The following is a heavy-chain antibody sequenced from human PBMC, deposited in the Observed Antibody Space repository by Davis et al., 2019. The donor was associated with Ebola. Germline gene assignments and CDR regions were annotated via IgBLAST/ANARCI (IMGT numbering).Heavy chain of an antibody. CDR3: ARTSIVGTTTTASDI. CDR1: GYTFTDYY. J-gene: IGHJ3*02. D-gene: IGHD1-26*01. Sequence: AASVKVSCKASGYTFTDYYMHWVRQAPGQGLEWMGRINPYSGDTNYVQKFQGRVTMTRDTSISTAYMEVIRLRSDDTAVYFCARTSIVGTTTTASDIWGQGTMVTVSS. V-gene: IGHV1-2*06. CDR2: INPYSGDT.